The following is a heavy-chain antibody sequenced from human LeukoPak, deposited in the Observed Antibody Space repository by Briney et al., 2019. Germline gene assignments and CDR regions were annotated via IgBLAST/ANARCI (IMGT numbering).Heavy chain of an antibody. D-gene: IGHD3-10*01. V-gene: IGHV3-21*01. CDR1: GFTFSSYT. CDR2: ISSSSSNI. Sequence: GGPLRLSCAASGFTFSSYTMNWVRQAPGKGLEWVSFISSSSSNIYSADSVKGRFTISRDNAKNSLYLQMNSLRAEDTAVYYCASDAYYGSGSYYDYWGQGTLVTVSS. J-gene: IGHJ4*02. CDR3: ASDAYYGSGSYYDY.